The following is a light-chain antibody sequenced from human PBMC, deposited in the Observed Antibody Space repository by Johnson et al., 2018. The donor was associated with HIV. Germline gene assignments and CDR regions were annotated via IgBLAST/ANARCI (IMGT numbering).Light chain of an antibody. Sequence: QSVLTQPPSVSAAPGQKVTISCSGSSSNIGNNYVSWYQLLPGTAPKLLIYDNNKRPSGIPDRFSGSKSGTSATLGITGIPTGDEADYYCGTWDSSRRAYNDVFGSGTKVTVL. J-gene: IGLJ1*01. CDR3: GTWDSSRRAYNDV. V-gene: IGLV1-51*01. CDR1: SSNIGNNY. CDR2: DNN.